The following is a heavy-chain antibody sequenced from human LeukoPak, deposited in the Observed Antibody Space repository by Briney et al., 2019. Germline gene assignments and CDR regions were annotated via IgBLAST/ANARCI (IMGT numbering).Heavy chain of an antibody. J-gene: IGHJ4*02. V-gene: IGHV4-61*02. Sequence: PSETLSLTCTVSGGSISSGSYYWSWIRQPAGKGLEWIGRIYTSGSTNYNPSLKSRVTISVDTSKNQFSLKLSYVTAADTAVYYCARDTMVRGVEYFDYWGQGTLVTVSS. CDR2: IYTSGST. D-gene: IGHD3-10*01. CDR1: GGSISSGSYY. CDR3: ARDTMVRGVEYFDY.